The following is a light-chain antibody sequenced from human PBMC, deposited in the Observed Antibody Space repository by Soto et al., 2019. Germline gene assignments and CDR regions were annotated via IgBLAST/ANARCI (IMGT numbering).Light chain of an antibody. CDR1: QSVGGSS. CDR3: QQYQNSPRT. CDR2: DTS. Sequence: ETVLTQSPGTLSLSPGERATVSCRASQSVGGSSLAWYQQRPGQAPRLLIYDTSKTATGIPDRFSGSGSGTDFTLTISRLEPEDFAVYYCQQYQNSPRTFGQGTKVEIK. V-gene: IGKV3-20*01. J-gene: IGKJ1*01.